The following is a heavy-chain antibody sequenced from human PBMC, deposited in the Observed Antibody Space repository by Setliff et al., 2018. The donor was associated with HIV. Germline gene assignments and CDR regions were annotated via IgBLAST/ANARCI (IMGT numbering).Heavy chain of an antibody. Sequence: SETLSLTCAVYGGSFSGYYWNWIRQPPGEGLEWIGEINPGGTTNYNPSLKRRATISLDTSKNQFSLRVTSVTAADTALYFCARATGPTYYFDYWGQGTLVTVSS. CDR3: ARATGPTYYFDY. V-gene: IGHV4-34*01. CDR1: GGSFSGYY. J-gene: IGHJ4*02. CDR2: INPGGTT.